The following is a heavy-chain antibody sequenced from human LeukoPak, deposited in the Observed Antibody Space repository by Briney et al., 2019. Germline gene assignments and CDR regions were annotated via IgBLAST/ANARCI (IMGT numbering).Heavy chain of an antibody. Sequence: GASVKVSCKASGYTFTSYDINWVRQATGQGLEWMGWMNPNSGNTGYAQKFQGRVTMTRNTSISTAYMELSSLRSEDTAVYYCARGHNSRAGVTDCYPLDFWGQGTLVTVSS. V-gene: IGHV1-8*01. CDR3: ARGHNSRAGVTDCYPLDF. D-gene: IGHD2-21*02. CDR2: MNPNSGNT. CDR1: GYTFTSYD. J-gene: IGHJ4*02.